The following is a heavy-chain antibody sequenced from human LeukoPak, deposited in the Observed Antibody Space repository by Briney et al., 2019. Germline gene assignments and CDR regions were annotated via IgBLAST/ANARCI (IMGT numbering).Heavy chain of an antibody. Sequence: TSKTLSLTCTVSGGSISSYYWSWIRQPPGKGLEWIGYIYYSGSTNYNPSLKSRVTISVDTSKNQFSLKLSSVTAADTAVYYCARGVATVDYWGQGTLVTVSS. D-gene: IGHD5-12*01. CDR2: IYYSGST. CDR1: GGSISSYY. CDR3: ARGVATVDY. V-gene: IGHV4-59*01. J-gene: IGHJ4*02.